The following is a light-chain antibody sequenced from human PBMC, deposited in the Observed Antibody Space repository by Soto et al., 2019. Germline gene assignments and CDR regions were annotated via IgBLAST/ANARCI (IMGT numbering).Light chain of an antibody. CDR1: SSDVGGYNY. J-gene: IGLJ2*01. Sequence: QSALTQPASVSGSPGQSITIYCTGTSSDVGGYNYVSWYQQHPGKAPKLMIYDVSNRPSGVSNRFSGSKSGNTASLTISGLQAEDEAEYYCSSYTSSSTLVVFGGGTKLTVL. CDR3: SSYTSSSTLVV. CDR2: DVS. V-gene: IGLV2-14*01.